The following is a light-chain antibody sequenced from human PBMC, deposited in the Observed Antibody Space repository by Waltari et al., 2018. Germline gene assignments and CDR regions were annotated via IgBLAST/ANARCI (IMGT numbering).Light chain of an antibody. V-gene: IGKV3-11*01. Sequence: EIMLTQSPATLSLSPGESTTCRCRASQSVSSYLAWYQQKPGQAPRLLTYDASNRATGMPARFSGSGSGTDFTLTISSLEPEDFAVYYCQQRSNWLTFGGGTKVEIK. CDR2: DAS. J-gene: IGKJ4*01. CDR3: QQRSNWLT. CDR1: QSVSSY.